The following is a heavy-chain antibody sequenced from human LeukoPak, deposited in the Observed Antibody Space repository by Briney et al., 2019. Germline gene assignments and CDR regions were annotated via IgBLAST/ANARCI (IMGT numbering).Heavy chain of an antibody. Sequence: PGGSLRLSCAASGFTFDDYGMSWVRQAPGKGLEWVSGINWNGGSTGYADSVKGRFTISRDNAKNSLYLQMNSLRAEDTALYYCARDRKEQQLVHFDYWGQGTLVTVSS. V-gene: IGHV3-20*04. D-gene: IGHD6-13*01. CDR1: GFTFDDYG. CDR2: INWNGGST. J-gene: IGHJ4*02. CDR3: ARDRKEQQLVHFDY.